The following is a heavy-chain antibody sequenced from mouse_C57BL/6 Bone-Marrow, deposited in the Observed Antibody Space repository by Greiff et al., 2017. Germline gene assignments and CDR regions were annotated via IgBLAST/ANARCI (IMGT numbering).Heavy chain of an antibody. CDR1: GFNIKDDY. Sequence: VQLQPSGAELVRPGASVKLSCTASGFNIKDDYMHWVKQRPEQGLEWIGWIDPGNGDTEYASKFQGKATITADTSSNTAYLQLSSLTSEDTAVYYCTTGDYYHGFAYWGQGTLVTVSA. CDR3: TTGDYYHGFAY. CDR2: IDPGNGDT. J-gene: IGHJ3*01. V-gene: IGHV14-4*01. D-gene: IGHD1-1*01.